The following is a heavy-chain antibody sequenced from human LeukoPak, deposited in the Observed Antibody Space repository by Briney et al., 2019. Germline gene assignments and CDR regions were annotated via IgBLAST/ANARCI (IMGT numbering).Heavy chain of an antibody. CDR3: ARDYGYSGYECFDY. CDR1: GGSISSSSYY. J-gene: IGHJ4*02. Sequence: PSETLSLTCTVSGGSISSSSYYWGWIRQPPGKGLEWIGSIYYSGSTYYNPSLKSRVTISVDTSKNQFSLKLSSVTAADTAVYYCARDYGYSGYECFDYWGQGTLVTVSS. CDR2: IYYSGST. D-gene: IGHD5-12*01. V-gene: IGHV4-39*07.